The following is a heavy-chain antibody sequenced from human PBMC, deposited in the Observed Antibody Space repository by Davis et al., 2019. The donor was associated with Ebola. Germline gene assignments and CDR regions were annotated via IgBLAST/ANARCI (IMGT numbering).Heavy chain of an antibody. J-gene: IGHJ4*02. CDR2: ISGSGGST. V-gene: IGHV3-23*01. D-gene: IGHD3-22*01. Sequence: GGSLRLSCAASGFTFSSYAMTWVRQAPGKGLEWVSSISGSGGSTYYGDSVKGRFTISRDNSRNTLYLQMNSLRAEDTAVYYCAREWLLLDYWGQGTLVTVSS. CDR1: GFTFSSYA. CDR3: AREWLLLDY.